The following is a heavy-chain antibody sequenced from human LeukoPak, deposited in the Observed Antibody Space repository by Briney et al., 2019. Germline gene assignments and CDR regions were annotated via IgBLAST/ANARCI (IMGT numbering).Heavy chain of an antibody. D-gene: IGHD2-2*01. J-gene: IGHJ5*01. CDR1: GFTFSSYA. CDR2: ISDDGSNE. Sequence: GGSLRLSCAASGFTFSSYAMHWGREAPGQGLEGVAIISDDGSNEYYAVSVKGRFTISRDNSKNTLYLQMTSLRAEDTAVYYCARIGHHLYQTFDSWGHGTLITVPS. V-gene: IGHV3-30-3*01. CDR3: ARIGHHLYQTFDS.